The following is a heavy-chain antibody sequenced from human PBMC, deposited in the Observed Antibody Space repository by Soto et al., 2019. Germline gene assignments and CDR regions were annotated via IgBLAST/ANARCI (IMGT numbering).Heavy chain of an antibody. J-gene: IGHJ4*02. V-gene: IGHV1-18*01. D-gene: IGHD6-13*01. CDR1: GYPFTNHG. Sequence: XSVKVSCKASGYPFTNHGIIWGRQAPGEGLEWMGWISPYNGDTNNAQKFQGRVTMTTDTPTNTGFMELTRLTSDDTAVYYCARGGISSSEGLDYWGQGTLVTVSS. CDR2: ISPYNGDT. CDR3: ARGGISSSEGLDY.